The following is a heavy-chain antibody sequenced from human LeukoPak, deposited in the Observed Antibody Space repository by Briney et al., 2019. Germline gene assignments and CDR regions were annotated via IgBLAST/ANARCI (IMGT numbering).Heavy chain of an antibody. V-gene: IGHV4-59*02. CDR1: GGSVSNHF. D-gene: IGHD4/OR15-4a*01. CDR3: ARDHLPAGAPGYYMDV. J-gene: IGHJ6*03. CDR2: IYNSGIT. Sequence: SETLSLTCTVSGGSVSNHFWSWIRQPPGKGLEWIGYIYNSGITNYNPSLKSRVTMSVDTSKNQFSLMLRSVTAADTAVYYCARDHLPAGAPGYYMDVWGKGTTVTVSS.